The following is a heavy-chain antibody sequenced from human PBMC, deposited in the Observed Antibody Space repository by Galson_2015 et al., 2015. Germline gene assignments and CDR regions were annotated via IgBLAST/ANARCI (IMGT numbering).Heavy chain of an antibody. CDR1: GFTFSSYA. V-gene: IGHV3-23*01. CDR3: AKGAPRPYYYDSSGYSVDY. Sequence: SLRLSCAASGFTFSSYAMSWVRRAPGKGLEWVSAISGSGGSTYYADSVKGRFTISRDNSKNTLYLQMNSLRAEDTAVYYCAKGAPRPYYYDSSGYSVDYWGQGTLVTVSS. D-gene: IGHD3-22*01. J-gene: IGHJ4*02. CDR2: ISGSGGST.